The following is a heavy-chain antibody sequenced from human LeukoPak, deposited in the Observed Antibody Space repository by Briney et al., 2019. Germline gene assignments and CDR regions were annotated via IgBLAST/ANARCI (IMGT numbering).Heavy chain of an antibody. CDR2: ISGTSSDT. CDR1: GFTFSDFY. CDR3: ARTAREPDV. Sequence: PGGSLRLSCAASGFTFSDFYMSWIRQAPGRGLEYISYISGTSSDTNYADSVKGRFTISRDNAKNSLYLQMNSLRAEDTAVYYCARTAREPDVRGQGTTVTVSS. V-gene: IGHV3-11*03. J-gene: IGHJ6*02. D-gene: IGHD2-21*02.